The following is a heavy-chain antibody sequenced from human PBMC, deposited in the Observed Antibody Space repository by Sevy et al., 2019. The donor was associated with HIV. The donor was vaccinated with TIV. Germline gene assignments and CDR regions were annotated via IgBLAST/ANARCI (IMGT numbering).Heavy chain of an antibody. CDR2: IYSGVST. D-gene: IGHD3-22*01. CDR3: ARVSVYYYDSSGYYTTGNAFDI. CDR1: GFTVGSNY. V-gene: IGHV3-53*01. Sequence: GGSLRLSCAASGFTVGSNYMSWVRQAPGKGLEWVSIIYSGVSTSYADSVKGRFTISRDNSKNTRDLQMNSLRVEDTAVYYCARVSVYYYDSSGYYTTGNAFDIWGQGTMVTVSS. J-gene: IGHJ3*02.